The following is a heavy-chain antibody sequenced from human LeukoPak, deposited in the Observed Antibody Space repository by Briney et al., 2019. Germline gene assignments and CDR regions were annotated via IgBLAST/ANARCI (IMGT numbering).Heavy chain of an antibody. V-gene: IGHV3-21*01. D-gene: IGHD6-19*01. CDR2: ISSSSSYI. J-gene: IGHJ4*02. Sequence: GGSLRLSCAASGFTFSSYAMSWVRQAPGKGLEWVSSISSSSSYIYYADSVKGRFTISRDNPKNSLYLQMNSLRAEDTAVYYCASLAVAAKTFGYWGQGTLVTVSS. CDR3: ASLAVAAKTFGY. CDR1: GFTFSSYA.